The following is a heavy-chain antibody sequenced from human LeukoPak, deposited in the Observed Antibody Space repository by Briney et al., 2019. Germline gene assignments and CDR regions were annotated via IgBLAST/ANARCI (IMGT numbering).Heavy chain of an antibody. J-gene: IGHJ4*02. CDR3: ARELKVGNTGYYFDY. V-gene: IGHV4-30-4*08. CDR1: GGSISSGDYY. CDR2: IYYSGST. D-gene: IGHD1-7*01. Sequence: SQTLSLTCTVSGGSISSGDYYWSWIRQPQGKGLEWIGYIYYSGSTYYNPSLKSRVTISLDTSKNQFSLNLNSVTAADTAVYYCARELKVGNTGYYFDYWGQGTLVTVSS.